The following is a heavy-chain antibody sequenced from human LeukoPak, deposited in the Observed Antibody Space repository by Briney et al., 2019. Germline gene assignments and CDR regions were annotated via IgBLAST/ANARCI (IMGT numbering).Heavy chain of an antibody. V-gene: IGHV4-39*01. CDR3: ASLWSGYYVSTYNWFDP. CDR2: IYYSGST. CDR1: GGSISSSSYY. J-gene: IGHJ5*02. Sequence: SETLSLTCTVSGGSISSSSYYWGWIRQPPGKGLEWIGSIYYSGSTYYNPSLKSRVTISVDTSKNQFSLKLSSVTAADTAVYYCASLWSGYYVSTYNWFDPWGQGTLVTVSS. D-gene: IGHD3-3*01.